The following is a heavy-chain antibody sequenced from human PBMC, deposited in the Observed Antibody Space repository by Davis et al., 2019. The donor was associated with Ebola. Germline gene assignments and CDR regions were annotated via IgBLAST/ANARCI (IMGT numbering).Heavy chain of an antibody. J-gene: IGHJ5*02. V-gene: IGHV5-51*01. CDR2: IYPGDSDT. D-gene: IGHD2-21*01. Sequence: GESLKISCRGSGYSFTSYWTGWVRQMPGKGLEWMGIIYPGDSDTRYSPPFQGQVTISADKSISTAYLQWSRLKASDTAIYYCTRQSHHFVGGPRTWFDPWGQGTLVTVSS. CDR3: TRQSHHFVGGPRTWFDP. CDR1: GYSFTSYW.